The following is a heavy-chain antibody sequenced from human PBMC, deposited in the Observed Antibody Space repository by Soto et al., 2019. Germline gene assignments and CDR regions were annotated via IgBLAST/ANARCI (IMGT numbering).Heavy chain of an antibody. CDR1: GYTFRNFG. Sequence: QIQLLQCGAEVKKPGASVKVTCKASGYTFRNFGISWVRQAPGQGLEWMGWISAYNANANYAQKFQGRLTMTADTSTSTAYMELRSPRSDDTAVYYCARENSYFDYWGQGTLVTVSS. J-gene: IGHJ4*02. CDR3: ARENSYFDY. CDR2: ISAYNANA. V-gene: IGHV1-18*01.